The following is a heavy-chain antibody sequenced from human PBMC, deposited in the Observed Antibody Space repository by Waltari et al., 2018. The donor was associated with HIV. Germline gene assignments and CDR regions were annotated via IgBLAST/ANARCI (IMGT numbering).Heavy chain of an antibody. Sequence: EVLLVESGGGLGKPGGSLRLSCAASGLTFCDAWMSWVRQAPGKGLGWVGRIKSNTDGGTTDDAAPVKGRFTISRDDSKTALYLEMNSLKTEDTAVYYCTTVGGGTRDYWGQGTLITVSS. D-gene: IGHD3-16*01. J-gene: IGHJ4*02. CDR3: TTVGGGTRDY. CDR2: IKSNTDGGTT. V-gene: IGHV3-15*01. CDR1: GLTFCDAW.